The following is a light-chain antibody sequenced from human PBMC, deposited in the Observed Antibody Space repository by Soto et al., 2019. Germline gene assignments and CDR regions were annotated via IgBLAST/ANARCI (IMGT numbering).Light chain of an antibody. CDR1: QDISNY. CDR2: DAS. J-gene: IGKJ4*01. CDR3: QQYDTWPLT. Sequence: DIQMTQSPSSLSAAVGDRVTITCQASQDISNYLNWYQQKPGTAPKLLIYDASNLETGVPSRFSGSGSGTEFTLTISSLQSEDFAVYYCQQYDTWPLTFGGGTKV. V-gene: IGKV1-33*01.